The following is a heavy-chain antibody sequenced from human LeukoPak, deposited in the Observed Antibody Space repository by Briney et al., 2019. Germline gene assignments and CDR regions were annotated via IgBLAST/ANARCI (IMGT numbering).Heavy chain of an antibody. CDR1: GGSISSYY. Sequence: SEXXSLTCTVSGGSISSYYWSWIRQPPGKGLEWIGYIYYSGSTNYNPSLTSRVTISVDTSKNQFSLKLSSVTAADTAVYYCAREVRGVIITTERITHNWFDPWGQGTLVTVSS. D-gene: IGHD3-10*01. CDR3: AREVRGVIITTERITHNWFDP. J-gene: IGHJ5*02. V-gene: IGHV4-59*01. CDR2: IYYSGST.